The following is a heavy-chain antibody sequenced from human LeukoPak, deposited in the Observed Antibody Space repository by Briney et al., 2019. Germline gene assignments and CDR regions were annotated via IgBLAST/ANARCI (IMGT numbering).Heavy chain of an antibody. D-gene: IGHD1-1*01. CDR3: ARDIGGDTDGRASYWFAP. V-gene: IGHV4-59*11. J-gene: IGHJ5*02. CDR1: GGSIRSHS. CDR2: INYFGTT. Sequence: PSETLSLTCTVSGGSIRSHSWNWIRQSPGKGLEWIGSINYFGTTTYNPSLKSRVTLSVDTSKNQFSLKLTSVNAADTAVYYCARDIGGDTDGRASYWFAPWGQGTLVTVSS.